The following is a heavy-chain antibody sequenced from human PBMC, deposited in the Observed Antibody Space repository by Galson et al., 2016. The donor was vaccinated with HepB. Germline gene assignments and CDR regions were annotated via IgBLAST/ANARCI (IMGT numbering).Heavy chain of an antibody. V-gene: IGHV4-4*08. D-gene: IGHD2/OR15-2a*01. CDR3: ARQNRRGRVWRNYLDY. CDR1: GVSFSDFF. CDR2: ISTRATT. J-gene: IGHJ4*02. Sequence: SETLSLTCSVSGVSFSDFFWNWIRQRPGEGLEWIGYISTRATTIYNPSLRSRVTISLDTSKSQFFLRMSSVTAADTAIYYCARQNRRGRVWRNYLDYWGQGSLVTVSS.